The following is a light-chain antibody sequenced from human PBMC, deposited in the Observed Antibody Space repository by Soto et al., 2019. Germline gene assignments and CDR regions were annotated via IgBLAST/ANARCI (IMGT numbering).Light chain of an antibody. Sequence: EIVLTQSPGTLSLSPGERATLSCRASPSVSSSYLAWYQQKPGQAPRLLIYGASSRATGIPDRFSGSGSGTDFTLTISRLEPEDFAVYYCQQYGSSSYTFGQGTELEIK. J-gene: IGKJ2*01. V-gene: IGKV3-20*01. CDR1: PSVSSSY. CDR2: GAS. CDR3: QQYGSSSYT.